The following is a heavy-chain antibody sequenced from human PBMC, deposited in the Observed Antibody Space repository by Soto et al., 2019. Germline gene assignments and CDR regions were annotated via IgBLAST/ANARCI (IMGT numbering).Heavy chain of an antibody. J-gene: IGHJ4*02. CDR3: ARDVSPGPATVTTSYNY. Sequence: QVQLVQSGAAVKKPGASVKVSCKASGYTFTRYGISWVRQAPGQGLEWMGWISAYNGNTNYAQKLQGRVTMTTDTSTSTAYMELRSLRSDDTAVYYCARDVSPGPATVTTSYNYWGQGTLVTVSS. CDR1: GYTFTRYG. D-gene: IGHD4-17*01. V-gene: IGHV1-18*01. CDR2: ISAYNGNT.